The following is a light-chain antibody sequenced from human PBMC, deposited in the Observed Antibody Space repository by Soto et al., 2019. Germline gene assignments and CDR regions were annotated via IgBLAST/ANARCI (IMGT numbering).Light chain of an antibody. CDR3: VLYMGSGISV. J-gene: IGLJ2*01. CDR2: STN. V-gene: IGLV8-61*01. Sequence: QAVVTQESSFSVSPGGTVTVTSGLNSGSVSTDYYPSWYQQTPGQAPRTLIYSTNTRSSGVPDRFSGSILENKAALTITGAQADDESDYYCVLYMGSGISVFGGGTKLTVL. CDR1: SGSVSTDYY.